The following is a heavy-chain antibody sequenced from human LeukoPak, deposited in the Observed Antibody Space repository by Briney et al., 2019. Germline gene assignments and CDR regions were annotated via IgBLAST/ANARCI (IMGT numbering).Heavy chain of an antibody. V-gene: IGHV4-4*02. J-gene: IGHJ4*02. D-gene: IGHD3-22*01. Sequence: SETMYLTCTVSVDTINSLDLGSWVRQPPGKGLEWIAEMYLSGTTHSNPSVKSRVTISIDKSKNQFFLNLSSVTAADTAVYYCAGLVGRYSSGLYYYYFDYWGQGTLVTVSS. CDR1: VDTINSLDL. CDR3: AGLVGRYSSGLYYYYFDY. CDR2: MYLSGTT.